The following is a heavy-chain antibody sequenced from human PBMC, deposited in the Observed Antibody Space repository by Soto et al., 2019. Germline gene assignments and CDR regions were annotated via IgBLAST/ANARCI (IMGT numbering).Heavy chain of an antibody. CDR3: TRDCSSTSCYNYYYYGMDV. D-gene: IGHD2-2*02. J-gene: IGHJ6*02. V-gene: IGHV3-49*03. CDR2: IRSKAYGGTT. Sequence: PGVSLRLFCTASGFTFGDYAMSWFRQAPGKGLEWVGFIRSKAYGGTTEYAASVKGRFTISRDDSKSIAYLQMNSLKTEDTAVYYCTRDCSSTSCYNYYYYGMDVWGQGTTVTVSS. CDR1: GFTFGDYA.